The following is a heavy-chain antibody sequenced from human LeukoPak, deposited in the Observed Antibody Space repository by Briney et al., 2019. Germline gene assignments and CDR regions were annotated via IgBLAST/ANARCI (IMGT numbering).Heavy chain of an antibody. CDR3: TRVYGGYAFDY. Sequence: PGGSLRLSCAASGFTFSNYRMSWVRQAPGKGLEWVANIEQDGTEKYYVDSVKGRFTNTRDNTKNALYLHMNSLRVEDTALYYCTRVYGGYAFDYWGQGTLVTVSS. CDR1: GFTFSNYR. J-gene: IGHJ4*02. CDR2: IEQDGTEK. V-gene: IGHV3-7*04. D-gene: IGHD5-12*01.